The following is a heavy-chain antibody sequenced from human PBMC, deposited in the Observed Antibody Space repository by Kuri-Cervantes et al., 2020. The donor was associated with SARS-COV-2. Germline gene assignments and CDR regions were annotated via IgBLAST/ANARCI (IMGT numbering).Heavy chain of an antibody. V-gene: IGHV3-30-3*01. CDR2: ISYDGSNK. D-gene: IGHD3-3*01. Sequence: GESLKISCAASGFTFSSYAMHWVRQAPGKGLEWVAVISYDGSNKYYADSVKGRFTISRDNSKNTLYLQMNSLRAEDTAVYYCAKAFYDFWSGYENGEDYYYGMDVWGQGTTVTVSS. CDR3: AKAFYDFWSGYENGEDYYYGMDV. J-gene: IGHJ6*02. CDR1: GFTFSSYA.